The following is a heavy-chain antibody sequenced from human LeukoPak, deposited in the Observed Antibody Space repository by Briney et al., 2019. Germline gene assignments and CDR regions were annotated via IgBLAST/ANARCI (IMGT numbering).Heavy chain of an antibody. Sequence: GRSLRLSCAASGLTFDDYAMHWVRQAPGKGLEWVSGISWNSGSIGYADSVKGRFTISRDNAKNSLYLQMNSLRAEDTALYYCAKDTYGMDVWGQGTTVTVSS. CDR2: ISWNSGSI. CDR1: GLTFDDYA. J-gene: IGHJ6*02. CDR3: AKDTYGMDV. V-gene: IGHV3-9*01.